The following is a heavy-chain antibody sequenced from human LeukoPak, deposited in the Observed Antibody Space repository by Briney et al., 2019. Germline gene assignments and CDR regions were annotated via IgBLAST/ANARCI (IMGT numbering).Heavy chain of an antibody. CDR2: IYHSGST. V-gene: IGHV4-4*02. Sequence: SETLSLTCAVSGGSISSSDWWSWVRQPPGKGLEWIGEIYHSGSTNYNLSLESRVTMSVDKSKNQFSLNLNSVTAADTAVYYCARVRGSGWYFDLWGRGTLVTVSS. CDR1: GGSISSSDW. CDR3: ARVRGSGWYFDL. J-gene: IGHJ2*01.